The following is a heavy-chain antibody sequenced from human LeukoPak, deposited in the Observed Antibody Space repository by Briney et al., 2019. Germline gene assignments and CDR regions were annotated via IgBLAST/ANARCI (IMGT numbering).Heavy chain of an antibody. CDR1: GFSFSNYW. D-gene: IGHD3-22*01. J-gene: IGHJ3*02. Sequence: GGSLRLSCAASGFSFSNYWMVWVRQAPGEGLEWVANMRGVGSREYYLDSVKGRFTISRDNAKNSLYLQMSSLRADDTAVYYCVRDANYYDRSNYYDVLDIWGQGTMVTVSS. V-gene: IGHV3-7*01. CDR3: VRDANYYDRSNYYDVLDI. CDR2: MRGVGSRE.